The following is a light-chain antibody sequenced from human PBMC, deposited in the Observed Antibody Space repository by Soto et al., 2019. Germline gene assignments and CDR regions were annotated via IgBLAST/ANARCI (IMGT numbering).Light chain of an antibody. CDR1: QSISSY. V-gene: IGKV1-39*01. CDR2: AAS. Sequence: DIQMTQSPSSLSASVGDRVTITCRASQSISSYLNWYQQKPGKAPKLLISAASSLQSGVPSRFSGSGSGTDFTLTISSLQPEDFATYYCQQSYSTIFTFGPGTKVDIK. J-gene: IGKJ3*01. CDR3: QQSYSTIFT.